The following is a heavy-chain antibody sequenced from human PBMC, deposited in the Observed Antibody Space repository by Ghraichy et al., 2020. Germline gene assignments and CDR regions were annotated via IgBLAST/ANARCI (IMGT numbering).Heavy chain of an antibody. CDR3: AHRVIAVVVTDYFDY. V-gene: IGHV2-5*02. J-gene: IGHJ4*02. D-gene: IGHD2-21*02. CDR2: IYWDDDK. CDR1: GFSLSTSGVG. Sequence: SGPTLVKPTQTLTLTCTFSGFSLSTSGVGVGWIRQPPGKALEWLALIYWDDDKRYSPSLKSRLTITKDTSKNQVVLTMTNMDPVDTATYYCAHRVIAVVVTDYFDYWGQGTLVTVSS.